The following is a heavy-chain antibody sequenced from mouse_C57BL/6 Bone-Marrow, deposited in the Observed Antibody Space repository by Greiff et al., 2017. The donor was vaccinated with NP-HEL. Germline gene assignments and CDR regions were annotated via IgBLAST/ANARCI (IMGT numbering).Heavy chain of an antibody. CDR3: AILYDYDDAGDY. Sequence: QVQLQQPGAELVKPGASVKVSCKASGYTFTSYWMHWVKQRPGQGLEWIGRIHPSDSDTNYNQKFKGKATLTVDKSSSPAYMQLSSQTSEDSAVYYCAILYDYDDAGDYWGQGTSVTVSS. CDR2: IHPSDSDT. CDR1: GYTFTSYW. J-gene: IGHJ4*01. D-gene: IGHD2-4*01. V-gene: IGHV1-74*01.